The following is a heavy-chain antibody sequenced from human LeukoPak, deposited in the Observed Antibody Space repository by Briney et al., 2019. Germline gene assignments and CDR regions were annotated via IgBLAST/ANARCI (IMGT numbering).Heavy chain of an antibody. V-gene: IGHV2-5*02. J-gene: IGHJ5*02. CDR1: GFSLSTSGVG. D-gene: IGHD3-10*01. CDR2: IYWDDDK. CDR3: APLLKVGELFPNWFDP. Sequence: SGPTLVKPTQTLTLTCTFSGFSLSTSGVGVGWIRQPPGKALEWLALIYWDDDKRYSPSLKSRLTITKDTSKNQVVLTMTNMDPVDTATYYCAPLLKVGELFPNWFDPWGQGTLVTVSS.